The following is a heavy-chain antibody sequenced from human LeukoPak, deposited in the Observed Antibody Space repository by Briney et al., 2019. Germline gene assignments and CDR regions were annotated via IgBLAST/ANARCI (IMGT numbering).Heavy chain of an antibody. V-gene: IGHV4-34*01. D-gene: IGHD5-18*01. Sequence: SETLSLTCAVYGGSFSGYYWSWIRQPPGKGLEWIGGIYYSGSTYFNPSLKSRVTISVDTSKNQFSLKLNSVTAGDTAVYYCVRIPFSVDTAIFWGQGTLVTVSS. J-gene: IGHJ4*02. CDR3: VRIPFSVDTAIF. CDR2: IYYSGST. CDR1: GGSFSGYY.